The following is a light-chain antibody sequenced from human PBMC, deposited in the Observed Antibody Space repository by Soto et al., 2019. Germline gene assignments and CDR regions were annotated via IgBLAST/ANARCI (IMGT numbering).Light chain of an antibody. J-gene: IGLJ1*01. CDR2: EVV. CDR3: CLYIGATTYV. Sequence: QSALTQPPSASGSPGQSVTISCTGTKSDIGVYDFVSWYQHHPGKAPRLIIYEVVQRPSGVPDRFSGSTSFNSASLTISGLQADDEADYYCCLYIGATTYVFGTGTKLTVL. V-gene: IGLV2-8*01. CDR1: KSDIGVYDF.